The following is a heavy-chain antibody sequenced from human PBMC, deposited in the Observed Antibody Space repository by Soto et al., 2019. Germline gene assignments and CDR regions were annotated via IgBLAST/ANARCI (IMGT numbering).Heavy chain of an antibody. CDR1: GDTFNFYS. CDR2: VNPILSMS. CDR3: ATSYGSGYRAFDF. J-gene: IGHJ4*02. Sequence: QVQLVQSGAEVKRPGSSVKVSCKASGDTFNFYSINWVRQAPGLGLEWIGRVNPILSMSNYAQRFQGRVTMPADKSTSTAYMELSGLRSEDTAIYYCATSYGSGYRAFDFWGQGALVTVSS. V-gene: IGHV1-69*04. D-gene: IGHD3-10*01.